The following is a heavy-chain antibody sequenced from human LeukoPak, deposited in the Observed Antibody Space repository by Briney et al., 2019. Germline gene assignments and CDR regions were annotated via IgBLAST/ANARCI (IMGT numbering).Heavy chain of an antibody. J-gene: IGHJ4*02. CDR2: IFPADSDT. CDR3: ASVYSSTSWDY. CDR1: GYSFTTYW. V-gene: IGHV5-51*01. Sequence: GESLKISCRASGYSFTTYWIGWVRQMPGKGLEWMGVIFPADSDTRYSPSFQGQVTISADKSISTAYLQWSSLKASDTAMYYCASVYSSTSWDYWGQGTLVAVSS. D-gene: IGHD6-13*01.